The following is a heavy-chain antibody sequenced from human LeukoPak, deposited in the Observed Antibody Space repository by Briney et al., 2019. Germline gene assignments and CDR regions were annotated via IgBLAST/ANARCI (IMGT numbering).Heavy chain of an antibody. J-gene: IGHJ4*02. V-gene: IGHV1-69*05. CDR1: GCTFSSYA. Sequence: SVKVSCKASGCTFSSYAISWVRQAPGQGLEWMGRIIPIFGTANYAQKFQGRVTITTDESTSTAYMELSSLRSEDTAVYYCARSIRSGYYLDYWGQGTLVTVSS. CDR2: IIPIFGTA. CDR3: ARSIRSGYYLDY. D-gene: IGHD3-22*01.